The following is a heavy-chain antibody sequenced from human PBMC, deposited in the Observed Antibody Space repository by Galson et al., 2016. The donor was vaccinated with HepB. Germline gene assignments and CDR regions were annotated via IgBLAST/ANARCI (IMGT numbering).Heavy chain of an antibody. CDR3: AREFKTGGL. J-gene: IGHJ3*01. V-gene: IGHV3-23*01. Sequence: SLRLSCAASGFTLNSYAVNWVRRAPGRGLEWVSSIIAIGASTYYADSVKGRFTISRDYSQNTVFLQMNSLRVDDTATYYCAREFKTGGLWGQGTVVTVSS. D-gene: IGHD1-14*01. CDR2: IIAIGAST. CDR1: GFTLNSYA.